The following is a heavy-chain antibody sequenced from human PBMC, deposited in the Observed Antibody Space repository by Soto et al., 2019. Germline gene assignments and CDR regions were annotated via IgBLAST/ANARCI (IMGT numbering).Heavy chain of an antibody. CDR2: IYHSGST. Sequence: SETLSLTCAVSGYSISSGYYWGWIRQPPGKGLEWIGSIYHSGSTYYNPSLKSRVTISVDTSKNQLSLKLSSVTAADTAVYYCARDGVIATSVSYYYYGMDVWGQGTTVTVSS. CDR3: ARDGVIATSVSYYYYGMDV. D-gene: IGHD3-3*02. V-gene: IGHV4-38-2*02. J-gene: IGHJ6*02. CDR1: GYSISSGYY.